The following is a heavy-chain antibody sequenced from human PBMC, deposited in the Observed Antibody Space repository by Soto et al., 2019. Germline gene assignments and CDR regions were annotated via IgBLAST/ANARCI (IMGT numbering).Heavy chain of an antibody. CDR3: AREYSAYHYHVDF. D-gene: IGHD4-4*01. CDR2: ISTSARII. J-gene: IGHJ4*02. V-gene: IGHV3-11*01. CDR1: GFTFSDYF. Sequence: QVQLVESGGALVKPGGSPRLSCAASGFTFSDYFMTWIRQAPGEGLEWVAYISTSARIINYADSVKGRFTISRDNAKNSLYLQMNSLRAEDTAVYFCAREYSAYHYHVDFWGQGTVVTVSS.